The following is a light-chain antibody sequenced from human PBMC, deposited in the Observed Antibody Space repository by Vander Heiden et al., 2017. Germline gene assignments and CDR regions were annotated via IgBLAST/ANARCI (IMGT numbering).Light chain of an antibody. V-gene: IGLV4-69*01. CDR1: SEHRTYL. Sequence: QLVLTQSPTASASLGASVKLTCTLSSEHRTYLIAWHQQQPPKGPRYLLRINKDGSHNRGDGIPDRFSGSSSGAERYLTISSLQSEDEADYYCQTWGPGIRVFGGGTKLTVL. CDR2: INKDGSH. CDR3: QTWGPGIRV. J-gene: IGLJ2*01.